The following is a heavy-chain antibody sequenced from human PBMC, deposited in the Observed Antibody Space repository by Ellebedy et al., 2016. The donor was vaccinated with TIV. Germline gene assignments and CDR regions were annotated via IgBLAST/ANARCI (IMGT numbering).Heavy chain of an antibody. J-gene: IGHJ4*02. V-gene: IGHV3-9*01. D-gene: IGHD7-27*01. CDR2: ISWRGHYI. CDR3: TKDLLRGIWGGSGRDY. CDR1: GFTFADYA. Sequence: SLKISXAASGFTFADYAMHWVRPAPGKGLERVSGISWRGHYIGSADSVRGRFTISRGNAKNSLYLQMNSLRIEDTAVYYCTKDLLRGIWGGSGRDYWGQGTLVTVSS.